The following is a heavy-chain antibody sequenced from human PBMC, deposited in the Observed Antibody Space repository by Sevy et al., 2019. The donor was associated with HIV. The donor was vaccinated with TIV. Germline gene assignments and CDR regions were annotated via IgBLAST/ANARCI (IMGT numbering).Heavy chain of an antibody. D-gene: IGHD6-13*01. CDR2: IYPGDSDS. V-gene: IGHV5-51*01. CDR3: ARAAGFVSVWYGSDV. Sequence: GESLKISCKVSGYKFTSYWIGWVRQMPGKGLEWMGIIYPGDSDSRYNPSFQGQVTISVDKSINTAYLQWSSLKASDNAIYYCARAAGFVSVWYGSDVWGQGTTVTVSS. J-gene: IGHJ3*01. CDR1: GYKFTSYW.